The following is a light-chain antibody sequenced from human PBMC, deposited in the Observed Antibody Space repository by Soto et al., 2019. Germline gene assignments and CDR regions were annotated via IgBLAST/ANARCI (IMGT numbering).Light chain of an antibody. CDR2: SDN. V-gene: IGLV1-44*01. J-gene: IGLJ3*02. Sequence: QSVLTQPPSASGTPGQRVTISCSGSSSNIETNTVNWYKQLPGMSPKLLIHSDNQRPSGVPDRFSGSKSGTSASLAISGLQHEDEADYYCAAWDDSLNGFTWVFGGGTKLTVL. CDR3: AAWDDSLNGFTWV. CDR1: SSNIETNT.